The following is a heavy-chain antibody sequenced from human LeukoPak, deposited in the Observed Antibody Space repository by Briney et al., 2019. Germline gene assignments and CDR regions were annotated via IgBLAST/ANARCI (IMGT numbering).Heavy chain of an antibody. CDR2: IYPGDSDT. Sequence: GESLKISCKGSGYSFTSYWIGWVRQMPGKGLEWMGIIYPGDSDTRYSPSFQGQVTISADKSISTAYLQWSSLKASDTAMYYCASTDGYYTTSGYYPLMFDFWGQGTLVTVSS. D-gene: IGHD3-22*01. CDR1: GYSFTSYW. CDR3: ASTDGYYTTSGYYPLMFDF. J-gene: IGHJ4*02. V-gene: IGHV5-51*01.